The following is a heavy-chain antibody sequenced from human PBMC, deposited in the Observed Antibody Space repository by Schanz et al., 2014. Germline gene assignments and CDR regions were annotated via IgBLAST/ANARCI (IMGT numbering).Heavy chain of an antibody. CDR2: IYYTGST. V-gene: IGHV4-59*01. Sequence: QVQLQESGPRLVQPSETLSLTCTVSGGSIGTYYWSWIRQPPGKGQQWIGYIYYTGSTNYNPSLKSRFTISVDKPKNHLSLQMRSVSAADTAVYYCARGVGDFWNGYLHGRDIWGQGTTVTVSS. CDR3: ARGVGDFWNGYLHGRDI. D-gene: IGHD3-3*01. J-gene: IGHJ6*02. CDR1: GGSIGTYY.